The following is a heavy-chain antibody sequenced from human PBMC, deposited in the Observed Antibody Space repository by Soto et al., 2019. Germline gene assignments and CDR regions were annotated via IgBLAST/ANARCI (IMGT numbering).Heavy chain of an antibody. J-gene: IGHJ4*02. Sequence: QVQLQESGPGLVKPSQTLSLTCTVSGGSISSGGYYWSWIRQHPGKGLEWIGYIYYSGSTYYNPSRKSRGTIPVETFKHHFSLKLSSVTAADTAVYYWARAGFDYDSLTGLDYWGQGTVVTVSS. V-gene: IGHV4-31*03. CDR2: IYYSGST. CDR1: GGSISSGGYY. CDR3: ARAGFDYDSLTGLDY. D-gene: IGHD3-9*01.